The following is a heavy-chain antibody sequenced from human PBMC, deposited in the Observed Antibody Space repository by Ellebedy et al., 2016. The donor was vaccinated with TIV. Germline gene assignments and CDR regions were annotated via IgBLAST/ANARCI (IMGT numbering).Heavy chain of an antibody. CDR3: ARVPTYYYGSGSSYGMDA. J-gene: IGHJ6*02. CDR2: INPSGGST. CDR1: GYTFTSYY. D-gene: IGHD3-10*01. Sequence: ASVKVSCXASGYTFTSYYMHWVRQAPGQGLEWMGIINPSGGSTSYAQKFQGRVTMTRDTSTSTVHMELSSLRSEDTAVYYCARVPTYYYGSGSSYGMDAWGQGTTVTVSS. V-gene: IGHV1-46*01.